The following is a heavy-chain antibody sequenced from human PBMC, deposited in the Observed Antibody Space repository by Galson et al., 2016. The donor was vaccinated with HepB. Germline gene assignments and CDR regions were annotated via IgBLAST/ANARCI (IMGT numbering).Heavy chain of an antibody. CDR2: RYYSGNT. V-gene: IGHV4-38-2*01. Sequence: LRLSCAASGFTFRDSTMTWIRQPPGKGLEWIGSRYYSGNTYYNSSLMSRFSMSLDTSKNEFSLKLSSVTAADTAVYYCARGVDFWSGKKWFDPWGQGTLVIVSS. CDR3: ARGVDFWSGKKWFDP. D-gene: IGHD3-3*01. J-gene: IGHJ5*02. CDR1: GFTFRDST.